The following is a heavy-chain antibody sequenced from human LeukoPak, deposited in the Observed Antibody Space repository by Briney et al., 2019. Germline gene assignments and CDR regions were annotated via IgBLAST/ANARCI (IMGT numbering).Heavy chain of an antibody. CDR3: ARVLEGILTGYRNSDY. CDR2: ISAYNGNT. J-gene: IGHJ4*02. D-gene: IGHD3-9*01. CDR1: GYTFTSYG. Sequence: GASVKVSCKASGYTFTSYGISWVRQAPGQGLEWMGWISAYNGNTNYAQKLQGRVTMTTDTSTSTAYMELRSLRSDDTAVYYCARVLEGILTGYRNSDYWGQGTLVTVSS. V-gene: IGHV1-18*04.